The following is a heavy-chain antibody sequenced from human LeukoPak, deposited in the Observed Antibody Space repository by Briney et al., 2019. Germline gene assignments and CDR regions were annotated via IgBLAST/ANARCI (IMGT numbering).Heavy chain of an antibody. CDR3: AKYSSSWYYYFDY. Sequence: GGSLRLSCAASGFTFSSYAMSWVRRAPGKGGEGGSAIIGSGGSTYYADSVKGRVTISRDNSNNPLYLQMNSLRAEDTAVYYCAKYSSSWYYYFDYWGQGTLVTVSS. J-gene: IGHJ4*02. CDR2: IIGSGGST. CDR1: GFTFSSYA. D-gene: IGHD6-13*01. V-gene: IGHV3-23*01.